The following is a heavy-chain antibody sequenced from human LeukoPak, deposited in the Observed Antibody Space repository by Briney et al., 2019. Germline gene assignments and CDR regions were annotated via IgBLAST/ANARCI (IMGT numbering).Heavy chain of an antibody. CDR3: AKDRPRDYSSRQGFSDNWFDP. V-gene: IGHV3-23*01. J-gene: IGHJ5*02. Sequence: PGGSLRLSCAASGFTFSTYAMTWVRQAPGRGLEWVSVISGSGVDTFYADSVKGRFTISRDNSKNTLYLQMDSLRAEDTAIYYCAKDRPRDYSSRQGFSDNWFDPWGQGTLVTVSP. D-gene: IGHD3-22*01. CDR1: GFTFSTYA. CDR2: ISGSGVDT.